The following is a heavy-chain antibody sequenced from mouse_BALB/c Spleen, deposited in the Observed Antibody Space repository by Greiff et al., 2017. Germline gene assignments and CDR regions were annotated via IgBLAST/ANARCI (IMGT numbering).Heavy chain of an antibody. CDR2: ISSGGGST. J-gene: IGHJ4*01. D-gene: IGHD2-10*01. Sequence: EVQLVESGGGLVKPGGSLKLSCAASGFAFSSYDMSWVRQTPEKRLEWVAYISSGGGSTYYPDTVKGRFTISRDNAKNTLYLQMSSLKSEDTAMYYCARHAYYHYAIDYWGQGTSVTVSS. V-gene: IGHV5-12-1*01. CDR3: ARHAYYHYAIDY. CDR1: GFAFSSYD.